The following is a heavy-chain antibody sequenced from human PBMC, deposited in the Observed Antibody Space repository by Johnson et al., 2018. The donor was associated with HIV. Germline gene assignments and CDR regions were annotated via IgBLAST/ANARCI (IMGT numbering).Heavy chain of an antibody. Sequence: VQLVESGGGVFRPGRSLRLSCAASGFTSSSFAFHWFRQAPAKGLGWVQVLSFIEGHKSMADSVKGRFTISRDISKTTRYLQRNRLRAEDTAVYYCAKSSVTDALDIWGQGTMVTVSS. CDR3: AKSSVTDALDI. V-gene: IGHV3-30*04. J-gene: IGHJ3*02. CDR1: GFTSSSFA. D-gene: IGHD6-19*01. CDR2: LSFIEGHK.